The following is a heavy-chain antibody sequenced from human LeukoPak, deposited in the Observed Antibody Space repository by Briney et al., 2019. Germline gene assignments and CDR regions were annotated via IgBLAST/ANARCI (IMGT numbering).Heavy chain of an antibody. Sequence: PSETLSLTCAVSGVSFSGYYWSWIRQPPGKGLEWIGEINHSGSTNYNPSLQSRVTISVDKSKHQFSLKLSSVTAADTAVYYCARGLKDIVVVPAAVYGMDVWGQGTTVTVSS. CDR2: INHSGST. V-gene: IGHV4-34*01. CDR3: ARGLKDIVVVPAAVYGMDV. CDR1: GVSFSGYY. J-gene: IGHJ6*02. D-gene: IGHD2-2*01.